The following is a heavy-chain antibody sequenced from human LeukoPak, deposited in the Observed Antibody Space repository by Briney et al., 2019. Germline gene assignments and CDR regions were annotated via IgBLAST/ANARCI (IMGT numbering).Heavy chain of an antibody. CDR3: ASPDYGDYHQMEYFQH. CDR2: IYYSGST. CDR1: GGSISSSSYY. J-gene: IGHJ1*01. V-gene: IGHV4-39*01. Sequence: SETLSLTCTVSGGSISSSSYYWGWIRQPPGKGLEWIGSIYYSGSTYYNPSLKSRVTISVDTSKNQFSLKLSSVTAADTAVYYCASPDYGDYHQMEYFQHGGQGTLVTVSS. D-gene: IGHD4-17*01.